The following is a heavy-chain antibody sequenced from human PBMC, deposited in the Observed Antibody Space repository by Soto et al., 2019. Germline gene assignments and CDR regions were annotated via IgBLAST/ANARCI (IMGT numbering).Heavy chain of an antibody. Sequence: PSETLSLTCTVSGGSSSSYYWSWIRQPPGKGLEWIGYIYYRGSTNYNPSLKSRVTISVDTSKNQFSLKLSSVTAADTAVYYCAREQRYDILTGYPPGAFDIWGQGTMVTVSS. D-gene: IGHD3-9*01. CDR2: IYYRGST. J-gene: IGHJ3*02. V-gene: IGHV4-59*01. CDR1: GGSSSSYY. CDR3: AREQRYDILTGYPPGAFDI.